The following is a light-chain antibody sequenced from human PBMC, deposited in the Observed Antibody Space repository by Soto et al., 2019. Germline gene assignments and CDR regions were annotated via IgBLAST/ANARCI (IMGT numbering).Light chain of an antibody. CDR3: QHYNNWLGT. Sequence: EIVMTQSPATLSVSPGERATLSCRASQSVSSTLAWYQQKRGEAPRLLIYAASTRATGIPARFSGSGSGTEFFLTISSLQSEDFAMYYCQHYNNWLGTFGGGTKV. CDR2: AAS. CDR1: QSVSST. J-gene: IGKJ4*01. V-gene: IGKV3-15*01.